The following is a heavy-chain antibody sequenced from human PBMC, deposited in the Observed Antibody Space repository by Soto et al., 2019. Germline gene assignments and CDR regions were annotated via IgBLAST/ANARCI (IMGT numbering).Heavy chain of an antibody. D-gene: IGHD3-10*01. J-gene: IGHJ4*02. V-gene: IGHV3-21*01. CDR1: GFTFSSYS. CDR2: ISGSSSYI. Sequence: EVQLVESGGGLVKPGGSLRLSCAASGFTFSSYSMNWVRQAPGKGLEWVSSISGSSSYIYYADSVKGRFTISRDNAKNSLYLQMNSLRAEDTAVYYCARARMVRGVPTHFDYWGQGTLVTVSS. CDR3: ARARMVRGVPTHFDY.